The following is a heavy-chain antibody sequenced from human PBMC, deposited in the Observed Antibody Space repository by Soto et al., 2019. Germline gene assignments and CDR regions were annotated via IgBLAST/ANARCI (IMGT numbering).Heavy chain of an antibody. V-gene: IGHV4-4*02. CDR2: IYHSGST. Sequence: QVQLQESGPGLVKPSGTLSLTCAVSGGSISSSNWWSWVRQPPGKGLEWIGEIYHSGSTNYNPSLKSRVTISLDKSQYQFSLRLISGPAADTAVYYCARVADQQLATYRNWFDPWGQGTLVTVSS. CDR3: ARVADQQLATYRNWFDP. J-gene: IGHJ5*02. CDR1: GGSISSSNW. D-gene: IGHD6-13*01.